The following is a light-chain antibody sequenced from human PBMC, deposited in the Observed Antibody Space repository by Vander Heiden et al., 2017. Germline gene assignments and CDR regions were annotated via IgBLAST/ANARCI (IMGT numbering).Light chain of an antibody. CDR3: QQYSVFPRT. Sequence: VLWLTQSPTLLPSSAGDRVTINCRTSQGISSYLAWYQQKPEKAPELLIYGSSTLRSGVPSRFSGSGSGNDFTLTISCLQSEDFAIYYWQQYSVFPRTFGQGTKVEIK. V-gene: IGKV1D-8*01. CDR2: GSS. CDR1: QGISSY. J-gene: IGKJ1*01.